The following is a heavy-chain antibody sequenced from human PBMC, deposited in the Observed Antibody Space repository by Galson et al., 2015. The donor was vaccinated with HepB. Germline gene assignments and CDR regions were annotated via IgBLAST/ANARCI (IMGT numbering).Heavy chain of an antibody. Sequence: SVKVSCKASGFTFTSSAMQWVRQARGQRLEWIGWIVVGSGNTNYAQKFQERVTITRDMSTSTAYMELSSLRSEDTAVYYCAAGSHAKTWIQLWVAWGQGTLVTVSS. CDR2: IVVGSGNT. CDR3: AAGSHAKTWIQLWVA. CDR1: GFTFTSSA. J-gene: IGHJ5*02. V-gene: IGHV1-58*02. D-gene: IGHD5-18*01.